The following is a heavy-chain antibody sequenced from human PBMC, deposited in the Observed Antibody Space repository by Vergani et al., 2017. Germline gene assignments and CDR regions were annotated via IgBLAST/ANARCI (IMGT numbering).Heavy chain of an antibody. CDR3: ARVYYDFWSAPRGYYYYEDV. D-gene: IGHD3-3*01. J-gene: IGHJ6*03. Sequence: QVQLQESVPGLVKPLETLSLTCTVSVGSISSYYWSWIRQPPGKGLEWIGYIYYSGRTNYNPSLKSRVTISVDTSKNQFSLKLSSVTAADTAVYYCARVYYDFWSAPRGYYYYEDVGGKGTTVTVS. V-gene: IGHV4-59*01. CDR2: IYYSGRT. CDR1: VGSISSYY.